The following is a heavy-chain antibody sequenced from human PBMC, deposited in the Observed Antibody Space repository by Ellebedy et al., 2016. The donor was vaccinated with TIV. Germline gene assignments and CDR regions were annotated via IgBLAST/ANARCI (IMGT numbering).Heavy chain of an antibody. V-gene: IGHV1-18*01. CDR3: ARVLPRITMISRGDY. CDR1: GGTFSSYA. CDR2: ISAYNGNT. D-gene: IGHD3-22*01. Sequence: ASVKVSXKASGGTFSSYAINWVRQATGQGLEWMGWISAYNGNTNYAQKLQGRVTMTTDTSTSTAYMELRSLRSDDTAVYYCARVLPRITMISRGDYWGQGTLVTVSS. J-gene: IGHJ4*02.